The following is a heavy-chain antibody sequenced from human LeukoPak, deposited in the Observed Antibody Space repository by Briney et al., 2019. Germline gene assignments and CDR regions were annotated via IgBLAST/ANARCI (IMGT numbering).Heavy chain of an antibody. CDR2: IHYSGSA. Sequence: ASETLSLTCTVSGGSISSDYWSWIRQPPGKGLEWIGYIHYSGSANYKPSLKSRVIISVDKSKNQFSLRLSSVTAADTAVYYCARRKNTAIAMVRGVRGGLNWFDPWGQGTLVTVSS. D-gene: IGHD3-10*01. CDR3: ARRKNTAIAMVRGVRGGLNWFDP. J-gene: IGHJ5*02. CDR1: GGSISSDY. V-gene: IGHV4-59*12.